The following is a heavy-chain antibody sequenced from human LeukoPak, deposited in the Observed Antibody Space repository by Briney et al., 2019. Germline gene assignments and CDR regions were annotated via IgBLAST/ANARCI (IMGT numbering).Heavy chain of an antibody. CDR3: AKEPAPGVG. Sequence: GGSLRLSCAASGFTFSSYSMNWVRQAPGKGLEWVSYISSSSSTIYYADSVKGRFTISRDNSKNTLYLQMNSLRAEDTAVYYCAKEPAPGVGWGQGTLVTVSS. J-gene: IGHJ4*02. D-gene: IGHD1-26*01. V-gene: IGHV3-48*01. CDR1: GFTFSSYS. CDR2: ISSSSSTI.